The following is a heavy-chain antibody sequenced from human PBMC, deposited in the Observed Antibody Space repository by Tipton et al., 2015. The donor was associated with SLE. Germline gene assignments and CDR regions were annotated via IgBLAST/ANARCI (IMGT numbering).Heavy chain of an antibody. D-gene: IGHD1-14*01. CDR2: FYYVGNT. J-gene: IGHJ6*03. Sequence: TLSLTCTVSGGAISDSYWSWIRQTPGKGLEWIVHFYYVGNTNYNPALKNRVTISVDTSKNQFSLSLSSVTAADTAVYYCARHIIKEGGYHYYYMDVWGKGTTVTVSS. CDR1: GGAISDSY. V-gene: IGHV4-59*08. CDR3: ARHIIKEGGYHYYYMDV.